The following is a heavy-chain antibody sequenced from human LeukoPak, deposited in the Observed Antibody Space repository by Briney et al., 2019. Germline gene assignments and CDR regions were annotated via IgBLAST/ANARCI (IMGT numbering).Heavy chain of an antibody. CDR1: GGSIISSNHY. V-gene: IGHV4-39*07. CDR3: ARGHRQWLRY. CDR2: ISYSGGT. Sequence: SETLSLTCTVSGGSIISSNHYWGWTRQPPGKGLEWFGSISYSGGTAYNPSLRSRVTISVDTSKNQFSLELSSVTAADTAVYYCARGHRQWLRYWGQGTLVTVSS. D-gene: IGHD6-19*01. J-gene: IGHJ4*02.